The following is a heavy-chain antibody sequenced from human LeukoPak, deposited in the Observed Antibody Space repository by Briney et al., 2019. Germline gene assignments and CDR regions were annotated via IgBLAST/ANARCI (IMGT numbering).Heavy chain of an antibody. CDR2: MNPNSGNT. CDR3: ARVGGSGWY. Sequence: ASVKVSRMASGYTLTSYVINWVRQAPGQGLEWMGWMNPNSGNTGYAQKLQGRVTMTRNTSKSTAYIELSSRRSEDTAVYCCARVGGSGWYWGQGTLVTVSS. CDR1: GYTLTSYV. J-gene: IGHJ4*02. D-gene: IGHD6-19*01. V-gene: IGHV1-8*01.